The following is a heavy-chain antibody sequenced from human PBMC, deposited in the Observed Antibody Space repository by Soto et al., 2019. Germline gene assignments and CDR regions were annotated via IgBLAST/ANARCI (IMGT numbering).Heavy chain of an antibody. Sequence: LQLQESGPGLVKPSETLSLTCAVSGGSVTRNNYDWGWIRQPPGKGLEWIGTLYHSGSSNYSPSLRSRVTISGDTSKNQFSLRLNSVTAADTAIYYCARQESEWYQSPFDYWGPGTLVTVSS. CDR1: GGSVTRNNYD. CDR3: ARQESEWYQSPFDY. J-gene: IGHJ4*02. V-gene: IGHV4-39*01. CDR2: LYHSGSS. D-gene: IGHD2-2*01.